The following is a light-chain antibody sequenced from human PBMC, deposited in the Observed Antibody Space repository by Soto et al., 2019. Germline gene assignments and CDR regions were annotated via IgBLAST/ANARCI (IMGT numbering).Light chain of an antibody. V-gene: IGKV1-39*01. CDR3: QESHST. Sequence: DAQMTQSPSSXXASVGDSVTXTXXASQSIGTYLDWYQHKPGKAPKLLIYAASSLQSGVPSRFSGSGSGTDFTLTISSLQPEDFATYYCQESHSTFGQGTKLEIK. CDR2: AAS. J-gene: IGKJ2*01. CDR1: QSIGTY.